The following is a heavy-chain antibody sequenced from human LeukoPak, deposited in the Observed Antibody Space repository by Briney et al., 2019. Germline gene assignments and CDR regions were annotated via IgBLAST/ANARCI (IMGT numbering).Heavy chain of an antibody. CDR1: GFTFSIYA. J-gene: IGHJ4*02. Sequence: GGSLRLSCAASGFTFSIYAVSWVRQAPGKGLEWVSAISGSGGSTYYADSVKGRFTISRDNPKSTLYLQMNSLTAEDTAIYYCAREGHYDTRGPDYWGQGTLVTVSS. CDR2: ISGSGGST. V-gene: IGHV3-23*01. D-gene: IGHD3-22*01. CDR3: AREGHYDTRGPDY.